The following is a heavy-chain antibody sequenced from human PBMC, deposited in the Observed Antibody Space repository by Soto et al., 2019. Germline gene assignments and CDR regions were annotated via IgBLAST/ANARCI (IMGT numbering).Heavy chain of an antibody. J-gene: IGHJ6*02. CDR1: GGTFSSYA. D-gene: IGHD1-26*01. Sequence: QVQLVQSGAEVKKPGSSVKVSCKASGGTFSSYAISWVRQAPGQGLEWMGGIIPIFGTANYAQKFQGRVTITADESTSTAYMELSRLRSEDTAVYYCARGVIVGATYYYYYGMDVWGQGTTVTVSS. V-gene: IGHV1-69*01. CDR2: IIPIFGTA. CDR3: ARGVIVGATYYYYYGMDV.